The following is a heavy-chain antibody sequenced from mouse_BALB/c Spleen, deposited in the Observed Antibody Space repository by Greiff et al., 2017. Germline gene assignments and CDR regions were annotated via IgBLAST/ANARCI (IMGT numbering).Heavy chain of an antibody. V-gene: IGHV1S132*01. J-gene: IGHJ1*01. D-gene: IGHD2-14*01. CDR2: IFPGTGTT. Sequence: VQLQQSGAELVKPGASVKLSCKTSGYTFTSYWIQWVKQRPGQGLGWIGEIFPGTGTTYYNEKFKGKATLTIDTSSSTAYMQLSSLTSEDSAVYFCARTLGNYWYFDVWGAGTTVTVSS. CDR1: GYTFTSYW. CDR3: ARTLGNYWYFDV.